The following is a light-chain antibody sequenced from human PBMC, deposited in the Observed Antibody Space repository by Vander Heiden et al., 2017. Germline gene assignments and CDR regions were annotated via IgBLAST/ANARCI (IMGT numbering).Light chain of an antibody. Sequence: DIVMTQSPDSLAVSLGERAPINCKYSQNMLYNSNNKNYLAWYQQKPGQPPKLLIYWASTRESGVPDRFSGSGSGTDFTLSISSLEAEDVAVYYCQQYYSAHTFGQGTKLEIK. CDR1: QNMLYNSNNKNY. J-gene: IGKJ2*01. V-gene: IGKV4-1*01. CDR3: QQYYSAHT. CDR2: WAS.